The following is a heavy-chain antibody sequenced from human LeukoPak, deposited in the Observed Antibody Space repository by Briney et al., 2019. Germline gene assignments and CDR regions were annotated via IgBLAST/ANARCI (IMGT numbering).Heavy chain of an antibody. CDR3: AGGGESTSWHTDY. D-gene: IGHD6-13*01. V-gene: IGHV4-59*01. J-gene: IGHJ4*02. CDR1: GASISSYY. CDR2: IHYSGGI. Sequence: SETLSLTCTVSGASISSYYWNWFRQSPGKGLEWIGNIHYSGGINYSPSLKSRVTISVDTSKNQLTLRLRSVTAADTALYYCAGGGESTSWHTDYWGQGTLLTVSS.